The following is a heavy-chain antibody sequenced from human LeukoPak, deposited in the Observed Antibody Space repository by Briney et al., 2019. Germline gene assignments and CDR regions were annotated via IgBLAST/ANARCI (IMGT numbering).Heavy chain of an antibody. CDR2: IYNSGST. J-gene: IGHJ4*02. V-gene: IGHV4-59*01. D-gene: IGHD3-16*01. CDR1: GGSLSSYY. CDR3: ARDGGGGKGFDY. Sequence: NPSETLSLTCTVSGGSLSSYYSSWVRPPPGRGREWIGYIYNSGSTNYNPSLKGRVTISVDTSKNQFSLKLSCVTAADTAVYYCARDGGGGKGFDYWGQGTLVTVSS.